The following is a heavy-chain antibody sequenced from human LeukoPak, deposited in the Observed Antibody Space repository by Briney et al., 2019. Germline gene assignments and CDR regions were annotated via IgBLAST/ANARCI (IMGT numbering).Heavy chain of an antibody. J-gene: IGHJ2*01. V-gene: IGHV3-23*01. CDR3: VKGARSSGWSAKAGYFDL. Sequence: GGSLRLSCAASGFTFSSYAMSWVRQAPGKGLEWVSAISGSGGSTYYADSVKGRFTISRDNSKNTLYLQMNSLRAEDTAVYYCVKGARSSGWSAKAGYFDLWGRGTLVTVSS. CDR1: GFTFSSYA. CDR2: ISGSGGST. D-gene: IGHD6-19*01.